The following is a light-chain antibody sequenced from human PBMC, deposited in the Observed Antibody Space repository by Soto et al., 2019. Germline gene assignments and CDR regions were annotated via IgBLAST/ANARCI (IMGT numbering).Light chain of an antibody. CDR1: SSDIGGSNY. V-gene: IGLV2-14*03. CDR2: DVS. Sequence: QSALTQPASVSGSPGQSITISCTGTSSDIGGSNYVSWYQQHPGKAPKLMIYDVSNRPSGISNRFSGSKSGNTASLTTSGLQAEDEADYYCSSYTSSYTVLFGGGTKLTVL. CDR3: SSYTSSYTVL. J-gene: IGLJ2*01.